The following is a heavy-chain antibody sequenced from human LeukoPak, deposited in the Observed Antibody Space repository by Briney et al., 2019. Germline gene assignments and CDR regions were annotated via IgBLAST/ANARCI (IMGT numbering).Heavy chain of an antibody. J-gene: IGHJ4*02. V-gene: IGHV3-23*01. Sequence: GGSLRLSCVASEFTFSTYSMNWVRQAPGKGLEWVSAISGSGGSTYYADSVKGRFTISRDNSKNTLYLQMNSLRAEDTAVYYCAKVYSGYDWPLYYFDYWGQGTLVTVSS. CDR3: AKVYSGYDWPLYYFDY. CDR2: ISGSGGST. CDR1: EFTFSTYS. D-gene: IGHD5-12*01.